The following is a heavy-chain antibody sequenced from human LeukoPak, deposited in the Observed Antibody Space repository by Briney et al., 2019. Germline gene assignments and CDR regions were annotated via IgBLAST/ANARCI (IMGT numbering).Heavy chain of an antibody. CDR1: GFTVRSNY. J-gene: IGHJ4*02. Sequence: PGGSLRLSCAASGFTVRSNYMSRVRQAPGKGLEWVSVIYSGGSTYYADSVKGRFTISRDNSKNTLYLQMNSLRAEDTAVYYCASGPERYFVWMMFDYWGQGTLVTVSS. CDR2: IYSGGST. CDR3: ASGPERYFVWMMFDY. V-gene: IGHV3-53*01. D-gene: IGHD3-9*01.